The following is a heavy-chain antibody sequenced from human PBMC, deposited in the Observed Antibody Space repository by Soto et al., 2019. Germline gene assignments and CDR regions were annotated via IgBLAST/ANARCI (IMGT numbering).Heavy chain of an antibody. Sequence: SETLSLTCAVYGGSFSGYYWSWIRQPPGKGLEWIGEINHSGSTNYNPSLKSRVTISVDTSKNQFSLKLSSVTAADTAVYYCARAGGGECSGGSRRHYYYYYMDVWGKGTTVTVSS. V-gene: IGHV4-34*01. D-gene: IGHD2-15*01. CDR2: INHSGST. CDR1: GGSFSGYY. J-gene: IGHJ6*03. CDR3: ARAGGGECSGGSRRHYYYYYMDV.